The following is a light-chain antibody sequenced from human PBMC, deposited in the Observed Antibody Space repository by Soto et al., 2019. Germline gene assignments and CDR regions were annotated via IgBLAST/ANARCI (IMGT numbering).Light chain of an antibody. V-gene: IGLV2-14*03. CDR1: GSDVGAYNY. CDR2: DVT. J-gene: IGLJ1*01. Sequence: QSALTQPASVSGSPGQSITIYCIGTGSDVGAYNYVSWYQQHPGKGPKLMIYDVTNRPSGISNRFSGSKSGNTASLIISGLQAEDEADYYCSSYTTSRTRVFGTGTKLTVL. CDR3: SSYTTSRTRV.